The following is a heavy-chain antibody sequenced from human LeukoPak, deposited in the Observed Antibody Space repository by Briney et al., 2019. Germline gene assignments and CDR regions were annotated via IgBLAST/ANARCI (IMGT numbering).Heavy chain of an antibody. V-gene: IGHV4-30-4*08. CDR1: GGSISSGDYY. CDR3: ARVGTVVRPFFDY. CDR2: IYYSGST. D-gene: IGHD4-23*01. J-gene: IGHJ4*02. Sequence: SETLSLTCTVSGGSISSGDYYWIWIRQPPGKGLEWVGYIYYSGSTYYNPSLKSRVTISVDTSKNQFSLKLSSVTAADTAVYYCARVGTVVRPFFDYWGQGTLVTVSS.